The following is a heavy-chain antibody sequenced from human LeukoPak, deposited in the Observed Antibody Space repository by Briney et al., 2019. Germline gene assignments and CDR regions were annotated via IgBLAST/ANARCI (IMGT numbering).Heavy chain of an antibody. CDR2: ISYDGSNK. V-gene: IGHV3-30*04. J-gene: IGHJ6*02. D-gene: IGHD6-13*01. Sequence: GGSLRLSCAASVFTFSSYSMHWVRQAPGKGLEWVAVISYDGSNKYYADSVKGRFTISRDNSKNTLYLQMNSLRAEDTAVYYCARDPFLGSRWPNYYYGMDVWGQGTTVTVSS. CDR1: VFTFSSYS. CDR3: ARDPFLGSRWPNYYYGMDV.